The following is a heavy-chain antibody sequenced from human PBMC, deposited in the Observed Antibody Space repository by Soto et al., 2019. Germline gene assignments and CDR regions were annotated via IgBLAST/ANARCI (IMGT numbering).Heavy chain of an antibody. Sequence: PGGSLRLSCAASGFTFSSYSMNWVRQAPGKGLEWVSSISSSSSYIYYADSVKGRFTISRDNAKNSLYLQMNSLRAEDTAVYYCARDQRYRSSYGYYYYYGMDVWGQGTTLTVSS. D-gene: IGHD6-6*01. CDR1: GFTFSSYS. CDR2: ISSSSSYI. CDR3: ARDQRYRSSYGYYYYYGMDV. J-gene: IGHJ6*02. V-gene: IGHV3-21*01.